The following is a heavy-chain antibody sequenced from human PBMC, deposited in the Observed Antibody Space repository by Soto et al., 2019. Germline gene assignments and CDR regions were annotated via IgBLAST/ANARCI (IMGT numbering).Heavy chain of an antibody. CDR3: ARCSSISCYASDAFDI. CDR1: GYTFTGYF. V-gene: IGHV1-2*04. CDR2: INPNSGGT. Sequence: GASVKVSCKASGYTFTGYFMHWVRQAPGQGLEWVGWINPNSGGTNYAQKFQGWVTMTRDTSISTIYMELRRLKSDDTAVYYCARCSSISCYASDAFDICGQGKMVTVSS. J-gene: IGHJ3*02. D-gene: IGHD2-2*01.